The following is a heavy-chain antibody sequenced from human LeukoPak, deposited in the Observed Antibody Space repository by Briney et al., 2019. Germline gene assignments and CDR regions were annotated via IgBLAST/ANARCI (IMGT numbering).Heavy chain of an antibody. Sequence: GGSLRLSCTPSGFIFSSYGMHWVRQARGKGREWVAVKLNDGRRKYYTDTVKGRLNIHRDNYKNTLYLQMHSLGVEDTAVYFCAKDLDSSGDSYWGQGTLVTVSS. J-gene: IGHJ4*02. CDR3: AKDLDSSGDSY. V-gene: IGHV3-30*18. CDR2: KLNDGRRK. CDR1: GFIFSSYG. D-gene: IGHD3-22*01.